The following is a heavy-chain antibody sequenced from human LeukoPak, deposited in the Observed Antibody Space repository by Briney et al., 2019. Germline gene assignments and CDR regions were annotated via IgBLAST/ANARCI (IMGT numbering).Heavy chain of an antibody. CDR2: ISSSGSTI. J-gene: IGHJ1*01. D-gene: IGHD3-10*01. CDR3: AREFTRGFPH. V-gene: IGHV3-48*04. Sequence: GGSLRLSCAASGFTFSSYSMKWVRQAPGKGLEWVSYISSSGSTIYYADSVKGRFTISRDNAKNSVYLQMNSLRAEDTAVYYCAREFTRGFPHWGQGTLVTVSS. CDR1: GFTFSSYS.